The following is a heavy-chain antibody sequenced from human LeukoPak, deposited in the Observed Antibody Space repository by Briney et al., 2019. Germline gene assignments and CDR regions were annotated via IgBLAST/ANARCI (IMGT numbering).Heavy chain of an antibody. CDR2: IYSGGTT. D-gene: IGHD6-25*01. CDR1: GFTFSSYA. V-gene: IGHV3-66*01. Sequence: PGGSLRLSCAASGFTFSSYAMSWVRQAPGKGLDWVSVIYSGGTTYYADSVKGRFTISRDNSKNTLYLQMNSLRAEDTAVYYCASNGGIIAASTWGQGTLVTVSS. J-gene: IGHJ5*02. CDR3: ASNGGIIAAST.